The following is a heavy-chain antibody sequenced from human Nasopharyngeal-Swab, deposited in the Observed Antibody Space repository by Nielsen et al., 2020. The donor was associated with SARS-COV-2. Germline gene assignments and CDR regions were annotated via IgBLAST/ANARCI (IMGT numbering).Heavy chain of an antibody. D-gene: IGHD2-2*01. J-gene: IGHJ3*02. Sequence: ASVKVSCKASGYTFTSYDINWVRQATGQGLEWMGWMNPNSGNTGYAQKFQGRVTITRDTSASTAYMELSSLRSEDTAVYYCARAFHSGYQLLFSEPDAFDIWGQGTMVTVSS. CDR1: GYTFTSYD. V-gene: IGHV1-8*01. CDR2: MNPNSGNT. CDR3: ARAFHSGYQLLFSEPDAFDI.